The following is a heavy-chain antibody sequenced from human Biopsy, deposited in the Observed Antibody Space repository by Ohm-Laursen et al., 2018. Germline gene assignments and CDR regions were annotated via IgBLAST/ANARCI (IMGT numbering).Heavy chain of an antibody. D-gene: IGHD1-26*01. V-gene: IGHV4-59*07. CDR2: IYYSGGT. Sequence: SDTLSLTCIVSGGSISSYYWTWIRQPPGKGLEWIGYIYYSGGTKYNPSLASRVTFSVDMSKSQFSLKLYSVTAADAAVCYCARVEAGTYDALDIWGQGTLVAVSA. CDR1: GGSISSYY. J-gene: IGHJ3*02. CDR3: ARVEAGTYDALDI.